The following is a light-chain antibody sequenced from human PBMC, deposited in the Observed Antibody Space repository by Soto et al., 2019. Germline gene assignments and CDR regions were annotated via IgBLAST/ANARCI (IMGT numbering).Light chain of an antibody. CDR1: SSDVGGYNY. CDR3: SSYACSHSVG. J-gene: IGLJ2*01. Sequence: QSALTQPPSASGSPRQSVTISCTGTSSDVGGYNYVSWYQQHPGKAPKLMIYEVTKRPSGVPDRFSGSESGNTASLTVSGLQAEDEAEYYCSSYACSHSVGFGGVTKVTVL. CDR2: EVT. V-gene: IGLV2-8*01.